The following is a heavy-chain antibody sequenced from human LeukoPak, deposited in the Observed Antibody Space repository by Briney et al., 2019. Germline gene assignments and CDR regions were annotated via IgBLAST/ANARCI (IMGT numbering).Heavy chain of an antibody. V-gene: IGHV1-2*02. J-gene: IGHJ4*02. CDR2: INPNSGGT. D-gene: IGHD2-2*01. Sequence: ASVKVSCKASGYTFTGYYMHWVRQARGQGLEWMGWINPNSGGTNYAQKFQGRVTMTRDTSISSAYMELSTLRSDDTAVYYCARAYCSSTCCYDVYWGQGTLVTVSS. CDR3: ARAYCSSTCCYDVY. CDR1: GYTFTGYY.